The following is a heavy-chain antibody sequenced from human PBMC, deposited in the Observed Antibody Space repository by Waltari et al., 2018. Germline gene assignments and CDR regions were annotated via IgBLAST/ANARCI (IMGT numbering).Heavy chain of an antibody. Sequence: QVQLVQSGAEVKKPGASVKVSCKASGYTFPGYYMHWVRRAPGQGLEWMGPINPNSGSTNYAQKVQGRVTMTREPAISTAYMELSRLRSDDTAAYYCARDVDTAMAYFHYWAQGTLVTVSS. D-gene: IGHD5-18*01. CDR2: INPNSGST. CDR3: ARDVDTAMAYFHY. J-gene: IGHJ4*02. V-gene: IGHV1-2*06. CDR1: GYTFPGYY.